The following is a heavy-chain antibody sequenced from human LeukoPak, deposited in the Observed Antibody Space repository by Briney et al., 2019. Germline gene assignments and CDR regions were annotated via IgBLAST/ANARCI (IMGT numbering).Heavy chain of an antibody. CDR1: GYTFTSYY. Sequence: ASVKVSCKASGYTFTSYYMHWVRQAPGQGLEGMGIINPSGGSRSYAQKFQGRVTMTRDMSTSTVYMELSSLRSEDTAVYYCARDPVPTTVVTPCYYFDYWGQGTLVTVSS. V-gene: IGHV1-46*01. J-gene: IGHJ4*02. D-gene: IGHD4-23*01. CDR2: INPSGGSR. CDR3: ARDPVPTTVVTPCYYFDY.